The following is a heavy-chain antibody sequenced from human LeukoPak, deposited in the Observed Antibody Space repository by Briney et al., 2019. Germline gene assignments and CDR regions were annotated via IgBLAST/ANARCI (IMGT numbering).Heavy chain of an antibody. Sequence: SVKVSCKASGGTFSSYAISWVRQAPGQGLEWMGRIIPIFGIANYAQKFQGRVTITADKSTSTAYMELSSLRPEDTAVYYCARDREWLQSHYFDYWGQGTLVTVSS. CDR2: IIPIFGIA. CDR1: GGTFSSYA. CDR3: ARDREWLQSHYFDY. J-gene: IGHJ4*02. V-gene: IGHV1-69*04. D-gene: IGHD5-24*01.